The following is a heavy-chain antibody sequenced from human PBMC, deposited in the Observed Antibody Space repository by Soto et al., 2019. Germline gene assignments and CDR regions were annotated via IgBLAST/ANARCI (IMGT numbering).Heavy chain of an antibody. J-gene: IGHJ1*01. CDR1: GFTFSNAW. V-gene: IGHV3-15*01. CDR2: IKSKTDGGTT. CDR3: TTDPRYSSSSEYFQH. Sequence: GGSLRLSCAASGFTFSNAWMSWVRQAPGKGLEWVGRIKSKTDGGTTDYAAPVKGRFTISRDDSKNTLYLQMNSLKTEDTAVYYCTTDPRYSSSSEYFQHWGQGTLVTVSS. D-gene: IGHD6-6*01.